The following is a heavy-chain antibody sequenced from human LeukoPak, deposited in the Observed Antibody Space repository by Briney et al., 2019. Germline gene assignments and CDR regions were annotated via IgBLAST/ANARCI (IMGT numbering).Heavy chain of an antibody. V-gene: IGHV1-46*01. Sequence: ASVKVSCKASGYTFTSYYMHWVRQAPGQGLEWMGLINPTGGSTGYAQKFQGRVTMTRDMSTSTDYMELSSLKSEDTAIYYCARDALVTIFGVPQYYYYYYYMDVWGKGTTVTVSS. J-gene: IGHJ6*03. CDR1: GYTFTSYY. CDR3: ARDALVTIFGVPQYYYYYYYMDV. CDR2: INPTGGST. D-gene: IGHD3-3*01.